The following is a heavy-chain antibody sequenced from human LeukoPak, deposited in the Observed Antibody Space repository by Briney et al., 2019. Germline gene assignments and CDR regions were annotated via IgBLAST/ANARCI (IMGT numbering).Heavy chain of an antibody. D-gene: IGHD4-17*01. CDR2: ISDDGRNK. CDR1: GGTFTRYA. CDR3: AKRPSDYGDYVTYFDY. V-gene: IGHV3-30-3*02. Sequence: SCKASGGTFTRYALNWVRQAPGKGLEWVGVISDDGRNKKYADSVKGRFTISRDNSKDTLYLQMNSLRDEDTAVYYCAKRPSDYGDYVTYFDYWGQGTLVTVSS. J-gene: IGHJ4*02.